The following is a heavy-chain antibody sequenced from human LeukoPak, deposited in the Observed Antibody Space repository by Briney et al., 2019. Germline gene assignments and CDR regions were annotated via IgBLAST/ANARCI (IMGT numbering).Heavy chain of an antibody. CDR2: VHSSGT. V-gene: IGHV4-61*01. Sequence: SETLSLTCTVSGGSVRSGSFYWSWIRQPPGKGLEYIVYVHSSGTDYNPSLRSRLSISVDTSENQLYLKLSSVTASDTAVYYCPADHARYQGAFCLWGQGTMVTVSS. J-gene: IGHJ3*01. CDR1: GGSVRSGSFY. CDR3: PADHARYQGAFCL. D-gene: IGHD2-2*01.